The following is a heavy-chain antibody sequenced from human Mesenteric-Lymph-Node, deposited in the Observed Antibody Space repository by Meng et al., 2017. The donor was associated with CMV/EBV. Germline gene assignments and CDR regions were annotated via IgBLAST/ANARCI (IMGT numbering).Heavy chain of an antibody. CDR2: IFSNDEK. Sequence: SGPTLVKPTETLTLTCTVSGFSLSNARMGVSWIRQPPGKALEWLAHIFSNDEKSYSTSLKSRLTISKDTSKSQVVLTMTNMDPVDTATYYCARILQFYDFWSGYYSPYFDYWGQGTLVTVSS. V-gene: IGHV2-26*01. CDR3: ARILQFYDFWSGYYSPYFDY. J-gene: IGHJ4*02. D-gene: IGHD3-3*01. CDR1: GFSLSNARMG.